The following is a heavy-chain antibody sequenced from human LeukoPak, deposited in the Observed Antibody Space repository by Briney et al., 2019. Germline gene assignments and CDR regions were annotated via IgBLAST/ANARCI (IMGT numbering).Heavy chain of an antibody. D-gene: IGHD3-3*01. Sequence: PGGSLRLSCAASGFTFSSYGMHWVRQAPGKGLEWVAFIRYDGSNKYYADSVKGRFTISRDNSKNTLYLQMNSLRAEDTAVYYCAKSQNFWSSYDFGYFDYWGQGTLVTVSS. CDR1: GFTFSSYG. CDR3: AKSQNFWSSYDFGYFDY. V-gene: IGHV3-30*02. CDR2: IRYDGSNK. J-gene: IGHJ4*02.